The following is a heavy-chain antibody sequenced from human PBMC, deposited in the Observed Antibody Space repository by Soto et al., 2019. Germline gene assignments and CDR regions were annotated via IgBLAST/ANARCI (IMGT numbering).Heavy chain of an antibody. CDR3: AKDYYDSSGYYPPALLFDY. V-gene: IGHV1-3*01. D-gene: IGHD3-22*01. CDR2: INAGNGNT. CDR1: GYTFTSYA. Sequence: QVQLVQSGAEVKKPGASVKVSCKASGYTFTSYAMHWVRQAPGQRLEWMGWINAGNGNTKYSQKFQGRVTITRDTSASTDYMELSSLRSEDTAVYYCAKDYYDSSGYYPPALLFDYWGQGTLVTVSS. J-gene: IGHJ4*02.